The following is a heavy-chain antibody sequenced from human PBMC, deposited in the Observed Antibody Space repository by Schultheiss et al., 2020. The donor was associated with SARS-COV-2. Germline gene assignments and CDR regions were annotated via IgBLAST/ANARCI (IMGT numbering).Heavy chain of an antibody. Sequence: SETLSLTCAVYGGSFSGYYWSWIRQPPGKGLEWIGEINHSGSTNYNPSLKSQVTISVDTSKNQFSLKLSSVTAADTAVYYCARRWRWELLRGDAFDMWGQGTMVTVSS. V-gene: IGHV4-34*01. J-gene: IGHJ3*02. D-gene: IGHD1-26*01. CDR1: GGSFSGYY. CDR3: ARRWRWELLRGDAFDM. CDR2: INHSGST.